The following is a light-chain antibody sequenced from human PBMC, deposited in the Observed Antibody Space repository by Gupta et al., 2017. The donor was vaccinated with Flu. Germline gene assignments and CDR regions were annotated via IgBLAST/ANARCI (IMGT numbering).Light chain of an antibody. Sequence: EIVLTQSLGTLSLSPGERANLSCRASQSVNSRYLAWYQQKPGQAPRLLIYGASSRATGIPDRFSGSGCGTDFTLTISRLEPEDFAVFYCQQYGSSPPWTFGQGTKVEIK. CDR1: QSVNSRY. CDR2: GAS. CDR3: QQYGSSPPWT. V-gene: IGKV3-20*01. J-gene: IGKJ1*01.